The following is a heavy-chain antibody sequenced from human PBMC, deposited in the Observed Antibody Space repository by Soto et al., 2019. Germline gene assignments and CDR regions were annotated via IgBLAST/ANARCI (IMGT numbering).Heavy chain of an antibody. J-gene: IGHJ6*02. CDR1: GDTFSSYT. D-gene: IGHD2-21*02. CDR2: IIPVLGVT. V-gene: IGHV1-69*02. CDR3: ARRRSCGVDCYTQDYYGMDV. Sequence: QVQLVQSGPEVKKPGSSVRISCRSGGDTFSSYTVSWVRQTPGQGLEWMGRIIPVLGVTNYSRKFKGRMTITADETKTTGHIGLTSPKSEDTARYYCARRRSCGVDCYTQDYYGMDVWGQGTSVIVSS.